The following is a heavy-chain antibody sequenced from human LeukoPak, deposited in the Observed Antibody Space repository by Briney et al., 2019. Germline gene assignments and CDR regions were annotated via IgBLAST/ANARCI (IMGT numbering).Heavy chain of an antibody. CDR2: IRSDGRNK. D-gene: IGHD3-16*01. V-gene: IGHV3-30*02. CDR1: GFTFSSYDIQFSSYG. J-gene: IGHJ6*03. Sequence: PGGSLRLSCAASGFTFSSYDIQFSSYGMHWVRQAPGQGLEWVAFIRSDGRNKYYADSVKGRFTISRDNTKNMLYLQMNSLRAEDTAVYYCAKLKINYYYYMDVWGKGTTVIVSS. CDR3: AKLKINYYYYMDV.